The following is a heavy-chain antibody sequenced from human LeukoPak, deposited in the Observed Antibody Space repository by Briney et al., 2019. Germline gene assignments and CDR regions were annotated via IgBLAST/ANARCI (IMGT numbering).Heavy chain of an antibody. CDR2: IDRRSTYI. CDR1: GIIFENYY. D-gene: IGHD2-21*02. J-gene: IGHJ1*01. CDR3: ATFDGLTAISY. Sequence: GGSPRLSCAASGIIFENYYMTWVRQSPEKGLEWVSSIDRRSTYIHYMDSVRGRFTVSRDNAKNSLYLQMNNLRAEDSAVYYCATFDGLTAISYWGQGSLVTVSS. V-gene: IGHV3-21*01.